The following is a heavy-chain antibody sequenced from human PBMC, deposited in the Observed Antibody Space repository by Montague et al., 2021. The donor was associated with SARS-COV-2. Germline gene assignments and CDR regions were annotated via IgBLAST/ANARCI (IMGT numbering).Heavy chain of an antibody. CDR2: INHSGST. Sequence: SETLSLTCAVYGGSFIGYYWSWIRQPPGKGLEWIGDINHSGSTNYNPSLKSRVSISVDTSKNQFSLKLRSVTAADTAVYYCARAIVDVTMIIVVMTGVDHYFDFWGQGTLVTVSS. V-gene: IGHV4-34*01. CDR3: ARAIVDVTMIIVVMTGVDHYFDF. CDR1: GGSFIGYY. D-gene: IGHD3-22*01. J-gene: IGHJ4*02.